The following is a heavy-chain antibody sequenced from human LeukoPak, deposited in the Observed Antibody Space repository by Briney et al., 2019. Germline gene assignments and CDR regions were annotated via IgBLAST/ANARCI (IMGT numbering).Heavy chain of an antibody. J-gene: IGHJ4*02. CDR3: AKLRGGSYRY. V-gene: IGHV3-23*01. CDR1: GFTFSNSA. D-gene: IGHD1-26*01. CDR2: LSGSGITT. Sequence: GGSLRLSCAASGFTFSNSAMSWVRQAPGKGLEWVSTLSGSGITTYYADSVKGRFTISRDNSKNTLYLQMNSLRAEDTAVYYCAKLRGGSYRYWGQGTLVTVSS.